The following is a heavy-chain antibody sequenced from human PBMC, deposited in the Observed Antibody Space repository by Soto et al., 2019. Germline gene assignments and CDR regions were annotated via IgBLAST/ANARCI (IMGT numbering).Heavy chain of an antibody. CDR3: AKPHCSSTSCYPNYYYYYGMDV. Sequence: EVRLLESGGGLVQPGGSLRLSCEGSGFSFESYTMSWVRQAPGKGLEWVSAISGNSVNTYYADSVKGRFTISRDNSKNTLYLQMNSLRAEDTAVYYCAKPHCSSTSCYPNYYYYYGMDVWGQGTTVTVSS. CDR2: ISGNSVNT. CDR1: GFSFESYT. V-gene: IGHV3-23*01. D-gene: IGHD2-2*01. J-gene: IGHJ6*02.